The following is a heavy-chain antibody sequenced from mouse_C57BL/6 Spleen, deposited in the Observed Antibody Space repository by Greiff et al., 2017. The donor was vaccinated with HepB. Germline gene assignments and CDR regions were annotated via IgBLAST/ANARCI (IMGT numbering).Heavy chain of an antibody. CDR1: GYAFSSYW. CDR3: ARRSNYGYFDV. CDR2: IYPGDGDT. J-gene: IGHJ1*03. D-gene: IGHD2-5*01. Sequence: VQLQESGAELVKPGASVKISCKASGYAFSSYWMNWVKQRPGKGLEWIGQIYPGDGDTNYNGKFKGKATLTADKSSSTAYMQLSSLTSEDSAVYFCARRSNYGYFDVWGTGTTVTVSS. V-gene: IGHV1-80*01.